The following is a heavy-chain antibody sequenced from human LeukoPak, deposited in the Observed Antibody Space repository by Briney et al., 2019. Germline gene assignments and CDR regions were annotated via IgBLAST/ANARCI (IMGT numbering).Heavy chain of an antibody. D-gene: IGHD2-15*01. CDR1: GFIFSSYW. J-gene: IGHJ4*02. CDR3: ARNGGGRDLDY. V-gene: IGHV3-7*01. Sequence: GSLRLSCAASGFIFSSYWMSWVRQPPGKGLEWVANIKQDGSEKSYVHSVRGRFTISRDNAKNSLYLQMNSLRAEDTAVYYCARNGGGRDLDYWGQGTLVTVSS. CDR2: IKQDGSEK.